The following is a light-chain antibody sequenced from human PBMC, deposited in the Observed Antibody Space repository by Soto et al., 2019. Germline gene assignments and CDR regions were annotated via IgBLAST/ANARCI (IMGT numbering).Light chain of an antibody. CDR2: EVS. Sequence: QSVLTQPPSASGSPGQSVSISCTGTSSDVGAYNYVSWYQQHPGKAPKLIIYEVSKRPSGVPDRFSGSKSGNAASLTVSGLQAEDEADYYCSSYAGSDNYVFGTGTKV. J-gene: IGLJ1*01. CDR1: SSDVGAYNY. CDR3: SSYAGSDNYV. V-gene: IGLV2-8*01.